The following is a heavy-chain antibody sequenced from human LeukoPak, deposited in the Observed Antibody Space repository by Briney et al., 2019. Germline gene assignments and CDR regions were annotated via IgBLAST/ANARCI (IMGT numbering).Heavy chain of an antibody. CDR2: INPNSGGT. J-gene: IGHJ4*02. Sequence: ASVKVSCKASGYTFTDYYIHWVRQAPGQGLEWMGWINPNSGGTKYAQHFQGRVTMTRDTSISTPYMELSRLTSDDTAVYYCARGRGARYYDSSGLYYFDYWGQGTLVTVSS. CDR3: ARGRGARYYDSSGLYYFDY. V-gene: IGHV1-2*02. CDR1: GYTFTDYY. D-gene: IGHD3-22*01.